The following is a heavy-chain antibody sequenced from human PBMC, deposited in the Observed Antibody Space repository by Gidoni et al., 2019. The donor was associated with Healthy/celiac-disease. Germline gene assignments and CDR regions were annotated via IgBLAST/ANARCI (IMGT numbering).Heavy chain of an antibody. J-gene: IGHJ6*02. V-gene: IGHV2-26*01. CDR1: GFSLRNPRMG. D-gene: IGHD6-6*01. Sequence: QVTLKESGPVLVKPTETLTLTCTVSGFSLRNPRMGMSCIRQPPVKPLEWLAQIFYNDEKSYSTYLKSRLTSSKETYKSQVVLTMTNMDTVDTATYYCARIRRSSIAYSYYYYGMDVWGQGTTVTVSS. CDR2: IFYNDEK. CDR3: ARIRRSSIAYSYYYYGMDV.